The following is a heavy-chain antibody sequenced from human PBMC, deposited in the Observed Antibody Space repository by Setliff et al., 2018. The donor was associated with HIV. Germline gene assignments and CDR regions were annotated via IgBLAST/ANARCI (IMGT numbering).Heavy chain of an antibody. J-gene: IGHJ4*02. D-gene: IGHD1-26*01. V-gene: IGHV5-51*01. CDR1: GYTFTNYW. CDR3: IRRRRAPGTEDLEAV. Sequence: GESLKISCRASGYTFTNYWIGWVRQMPGKGLEWIGVIYPGDSVTRYGPSFQGQVCISADRSITTACLEWSSLKPSDTAMYYCIRRRRAPGTEDLEAVWGQGTLVTVSS. CDR2: IYPGDSVT.